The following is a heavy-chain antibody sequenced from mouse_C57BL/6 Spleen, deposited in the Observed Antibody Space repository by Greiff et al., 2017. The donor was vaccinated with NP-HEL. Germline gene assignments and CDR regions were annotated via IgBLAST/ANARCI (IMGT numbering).Heavy chain of an antibody. CDR2: ISSGGDYI. D-gene: IGHD1-1*01. J-gene: IGHJ2*01. CDR3: TRVRITTVVFDY. Sequence: EVKLMESGAGLVKPGGSLKLSCAASGFTFSSYAMSWVRQTPEKRLEWVAYISSGGDYIYYADTVKGRFTISRDNARNTLYLQMSSLKSEDTAMYYCTRVRITTVVFDYWGQGTTLTVSS. CDR1: GFTFSSYA. V-gene: IGHV5-9-1*02.